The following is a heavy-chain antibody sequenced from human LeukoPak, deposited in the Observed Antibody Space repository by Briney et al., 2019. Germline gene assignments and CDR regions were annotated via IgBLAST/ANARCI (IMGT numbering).Heavy chain of an antibody. CDR2: ISASGGST. Sequence: GGSLRLSCAASGFTFSSYAMSWVRQAPGKGLEWVSGISASGGSTYYADSVKGRLTISRDNSKNTLYLQMNSLRADDTAVYYCAKDLGAGGGSVFDYWGQGALVTVSS. J-gene: IGHJ4*02. CDR1: GFTFSSYA. CDR3: AKDLGAGGGSVFDY. D-gene: IGHD3-10*01. V-gene: IGHV3-23*01.